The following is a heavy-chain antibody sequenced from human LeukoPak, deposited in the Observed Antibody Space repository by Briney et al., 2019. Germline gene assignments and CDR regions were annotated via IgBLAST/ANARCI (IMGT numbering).Heavy chain of an antibody. J-gene: IGHJ5*02. V-gene: IGHV1-18*04. CDR2: ISAYNGNT. CDR3: ARGLEWLTRRHTWFDP. D-gene: IGHD3-3*01. Sequence: ASVKVSCNTFGYTFTGYYMHWVRQAPGQGLEWMGWISAYNGNTNYAQKLQGRVTMTTDTSTSTAYMELRSLRSDDTAVYYCARGLEWLTRRHTWFDPWGQGTLVTVSS. CDR1: GYTFTGYY.